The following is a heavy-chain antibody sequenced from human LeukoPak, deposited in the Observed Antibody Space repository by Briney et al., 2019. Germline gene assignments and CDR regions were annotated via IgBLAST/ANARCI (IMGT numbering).Heavy chain of an antibody. J-gene: IGHJ4*02. Sequence: ASVKVSCKASGGSFTNCPFHWVRQAPGQGLEWMGWINPNSGGTKYAQKFQGRVTMTRDMSINTAYMELSSLRSDDTAVYYCAAPILHHTYFFDYWGQGTQVTVSS. CDR2: INPNSGGT. D-gene: IGHD3-3*01. CDR3: AAPILHHTYFFDY. V-gene: IGHV1-2*02. CDR1: GGSFTNCP.